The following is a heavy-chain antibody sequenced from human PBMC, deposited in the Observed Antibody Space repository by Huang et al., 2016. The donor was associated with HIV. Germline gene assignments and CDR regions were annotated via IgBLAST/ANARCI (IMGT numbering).Heavy chain of an antibody. J-gene: IGHJ3*02. CDR3: ARSLMGEDPFDI. Sequence: QVRLHQWGTGLVRPSETLSLTCAVYGGPLSGHDWSWVRLPPGGSLGCLGEVNHRGSANYTPSLKIRLSMSIDTSNKQFSLKLGSVTAADTALYYCARSLMGEDPFDIWGQGTLVTVSS. CDR1: GGPLSGHD. CDR2: VNHRGSA. D-gene: IGHD3-16*01. V-gene: IGHV4-34*01.